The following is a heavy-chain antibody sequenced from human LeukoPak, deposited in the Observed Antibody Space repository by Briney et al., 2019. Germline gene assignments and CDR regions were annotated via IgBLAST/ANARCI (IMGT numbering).Heavy chain of an antibody. CDR2: INESGREK. CDR3: ARTANLNSGS. V-gene: IGHV3-7*01. Sequence: GGSLRLSCAASGFTFSGYYMSWVRQAPGKGLEGVANINESGREKYYVDSVKGRFTISRDNAKNSLYLQMNSLRAEDTAVYYCARTANLNSGSWGQGTLVTVSS. D-gene: IGHD4/OR15-4a*01. J-gene: IGHJ4*02. CDR1: GFTFSGYY.